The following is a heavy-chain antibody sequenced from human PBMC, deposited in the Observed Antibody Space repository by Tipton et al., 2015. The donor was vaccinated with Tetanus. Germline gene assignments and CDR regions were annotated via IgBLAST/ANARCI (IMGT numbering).Heavy chain of an antibody. J-gene: IGHJ4*02. CDR1: GASINAGGYL. V-gene: IGHV4-31*03. D-gene: IGHD6-19*01. Sequence: TLSLTCTVSGASINAGGYLWTWVRQRPGKGLEWIRNIYYTAHNSNNPSLDSRVSISVDTSKNQRSLRLTSVTAADAAVYFCESPIRQWLVALGLWGQGILVSVSS. CDR3: ESPIRQWLVALGL. CDR2: IYYTAHN.